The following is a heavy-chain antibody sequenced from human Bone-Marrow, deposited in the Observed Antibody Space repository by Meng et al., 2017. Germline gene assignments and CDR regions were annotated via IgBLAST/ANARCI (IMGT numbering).Heavy chain of an antibody. CDR1: GYSFTSYW. V-gene: IGHV5-51*01. D-gene: IGHD1-1*01. CDR3: ARHPGERGHAFDI. Sequence: KVSCKGSGYSFTSYWIGWVRQLPGKGLEWMGIIYPGDSDTRYSPSFQGQVTISADKSISTAYLQWSSLKASDTAMYYCARHPGERGHAFDIWGQGTMVTVSS. CDR2: IYPGDSDT. J-gene: IGHJ3*02.